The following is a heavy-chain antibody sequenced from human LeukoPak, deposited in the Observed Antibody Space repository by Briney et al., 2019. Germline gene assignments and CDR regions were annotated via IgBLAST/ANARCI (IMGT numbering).Heavy chain of an antibody. J-gene: IGHJ4*02. V-gene: IGHV4-59*01. CDR2: IYYSGST. Sequence: SETLSLTCTVSGSSISCYYWSWIRQPPGKGLEWIGYIYYSGSTNYNPSLKSRVTISVDTSKNQFSLKLSSVTAADTAVYYCAREVYDSSVFDYWGQGTLVTVSS. CDR1: GSSISCYY. D-gene: IGHD3-22*01. CDR3: AREVYDSSVFDY.